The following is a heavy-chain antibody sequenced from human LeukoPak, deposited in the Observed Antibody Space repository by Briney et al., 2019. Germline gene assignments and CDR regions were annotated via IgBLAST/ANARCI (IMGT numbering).Heavy chain of an antibody. J-gene: IGHJ6*04. D-gene: IGHD3-10*02. CDR3: AELGITMIGGV. V-gene: IGHV3-23*01. CDR2: ISGSGGST. CDR1: GFTFSSYG. Sequence: GGTLRLSCAASGFTFSSYGMSWVRQAPGKGLEWVSAISGSGGSTYYADSVKGRFTISRDNSKNTLYLQMNTLRAEDTAVYYCAELGITMIGGVWGKGTTVTISS.